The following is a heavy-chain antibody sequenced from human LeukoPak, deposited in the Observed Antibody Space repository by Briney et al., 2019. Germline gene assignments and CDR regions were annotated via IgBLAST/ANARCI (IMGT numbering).Heavy chain of an antibody. V-gene: IGHV1-2*02. CDR1: GYTFTGYY. CDR2: INPNSGGT. Sequence: ASVKVSCKASGYTFTGYYMHWVRQAPGQGLEWMGWINPNSGGTNYAQKFQGRVTMTRDTSISTAYMELSRLRSDDTAVYYCARDPWAARPYYYYYYMDVWGKGTTVTVSS. J-gene: IGHJ6*03. CDR3: ARDPWAARPYYYYYYMDV. D-gene: IGHD6-6*01.